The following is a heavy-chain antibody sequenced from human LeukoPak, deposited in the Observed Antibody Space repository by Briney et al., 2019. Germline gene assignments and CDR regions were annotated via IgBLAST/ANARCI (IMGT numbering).Heavy chain of an antibody. J-gene: IGHJ4*02. D-gene: IGHD6-13*01. CDR1: SGSITNYY. CDR2: IYYSGNT. V-gene: IGHV4-59*12. Sequence: SETLSLTCTVSSGSITNYYWSWIRQPPGKGLEWIGFIYYSGNTNYNPSLKSRVTISVDKSKNQFSLKLSSVTAADTAVYYCARDSVWGLAAAGAIDYWGQGTLVTVSS. CDR3: ARDSVWGLAAAGAIDY.